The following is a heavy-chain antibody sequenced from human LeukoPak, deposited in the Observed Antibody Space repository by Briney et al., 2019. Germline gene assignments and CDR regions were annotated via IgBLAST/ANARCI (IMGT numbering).Heavy chain of an antibody. CDR2: INWNGGST. J-gene: IGHJ4*02. CDR3: ARGTLKAAATDFDY. CDR1: GLTFDDYG. Sequence: GGSLRLSCAASGLTFDDYGMSWVRQAPGKGLEWVSGINWNGGSTGYADSVKGRFTISRDNAKNSLYLQMNSLRAEDTALYYCARGTLKAAATDFDYWGQGTLVTVSS. V-gene: IGHV3-20*04. D-gene: IGHD6-13*01.